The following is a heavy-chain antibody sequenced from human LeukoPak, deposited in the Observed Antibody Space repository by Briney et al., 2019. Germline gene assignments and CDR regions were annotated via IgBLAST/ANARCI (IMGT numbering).Heavy chain of an antibody. CDR3: ARAYYDSSGYYHFDY. CDR1: GGTFSSYA. CDR2: IIPSFGTA. J-gene: IGHJ4*02. Sequence: SVKVSCKSSGGTFSSYAISWVRPAPGQGLAWMGGIIPSFGTANYAQKFQGRVTITADESTSTAYMELSSLRSEDTAVYYCARAYYDSSGYYHFDYWGQGTLVTVSS. V-gene: IGHV1-69*01. D-gene: IGHD3-22*01.